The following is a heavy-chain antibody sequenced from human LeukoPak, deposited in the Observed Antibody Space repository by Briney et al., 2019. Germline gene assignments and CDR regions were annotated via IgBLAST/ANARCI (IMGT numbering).Heavy chain of an antibody. D-gene: IGHD6-13*01. CDR1: GYTFTSYG. CDR3: ARDYGIAAAGNLDY. Sequence: ASVKVSCKASGYTFTSYGISWVRQAPGQGLEWMGWISAYNGSTNYAQKLQGRVTMTTDTSTSTAYMELRSLRSDDTAVYYCARDYGIAAAGNLDYWGQGTLVTVSS. J-gene: IGHJ4*02. CDR2: ISAYNGST. V-gene: IGHV1-18*01.